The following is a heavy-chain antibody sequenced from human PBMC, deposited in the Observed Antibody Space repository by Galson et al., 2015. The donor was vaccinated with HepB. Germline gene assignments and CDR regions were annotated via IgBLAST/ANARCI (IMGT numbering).Heavy chain of an antibody. CDR1: GFTFSSYT. CDR2: ISTSSETI. V-gene: IGHV3-48*02. Sequence: SLRLSCAASGFTFSSYTMNWVRQAPGKGLEWMSYISTSSETIHYAQSVKGRLTISRDNAKNTLYLEMNSLRDEDTAVYYCGRAGFYGWGYWYLDFWGRGTLVTVSS. D-gene: IGHD3-10*01. J-gene: IGHJ2*01. CDR3: GRAGFYGWGYWYLDF.